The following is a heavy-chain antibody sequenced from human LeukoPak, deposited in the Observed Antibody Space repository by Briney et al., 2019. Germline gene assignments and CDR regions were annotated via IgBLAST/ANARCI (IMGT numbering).Heavy chain of an antibody. Sequence: SVKVSCKASGYTFTSYDFSWVRQAPGQGLEWMGRIIPILGIANYAQKFQGRVTITADKSTSTAYMELSSLRSEDTAVYYCARASLTTVVTYYFDYWGQGTLVTVSS. V-gene: IGHV1-69*04. J-gene: IGHJ4*02. CDR2: IIPILGIA. CDR3: ARASLTTVVTYYFDY. D-gene: IGHD4-23*01. CDR1: GYTFTSYD.